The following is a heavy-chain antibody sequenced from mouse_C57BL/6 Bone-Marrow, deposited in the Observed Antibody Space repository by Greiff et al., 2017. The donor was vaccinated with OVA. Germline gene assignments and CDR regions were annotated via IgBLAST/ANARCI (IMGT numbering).Heavy chain of an antibody. J-gene: IGHJ1*03. V-gene: IGHV8-8*01. CDR1: GFSLSTFGMG. CDR3: ARIRYYGSFWYFDV. D-gene: IGHD1-1*01. CDR2: IWWDDDK. Sequence: QVTLKVSGPGILQPSQTLSLTCSFSGFSLSTFGMGVGWIRQPSGKGLEWLAHIWWDDDKYYNPALKSRLIISKDTSKNQVVLKIANVDTADTATYYCARIRYYGSFWYFDVWGTGTTVTVSS.